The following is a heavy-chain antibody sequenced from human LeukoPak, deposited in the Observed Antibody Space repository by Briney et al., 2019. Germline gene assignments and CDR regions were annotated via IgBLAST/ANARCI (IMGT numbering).Heavy chain of an antibody. Sequence: ASVKVSCKASGYTFTGYYMHWVRQAPGQGLEWMGWINPNSGGTNYAQKFQGRVTMTRDTSISTAYMELSRLRSDDTAVYYCARDDNRWFGELLYVAGFDPWGQGTLVTVSS. D-gene: IGHD3-10*01. CDR3: ARDDNRWFGELLYVAGFDP. CDR1: GYTFTGYY. J-gene: IGHJ5*02. V-gene: IGHV1-2*02. CDR2: INPNSGGT.